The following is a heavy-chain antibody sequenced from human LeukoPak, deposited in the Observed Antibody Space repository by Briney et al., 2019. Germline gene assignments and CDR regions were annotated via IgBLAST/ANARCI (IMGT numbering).Heavy chain of an antibody. CDR2: IYYSGST. CDR1: GGSISSHY. J-gene: IGHJ5*02. V-gene: IGHV4-59*11. Sequence: SETLSLTCTVSGGSISSHYWSWIRQPPGKGLEWIGYIYYSGSTNYNPSLKSRVTISVDTSKNQFSLKLSSVTAADTAVYYCARAAAIRDSGWFDPCGQGTLVTVSS. CDR3: ARAAAIRDSGWFDP. D-gene: IGHD2-21*02.